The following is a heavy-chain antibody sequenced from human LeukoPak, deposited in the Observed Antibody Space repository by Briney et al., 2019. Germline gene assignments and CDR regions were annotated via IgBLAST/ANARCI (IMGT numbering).Heavy chain of an antibody. Sequence: GRSLRLSCAASGFTFSSKGMHWVRQAPGKGLEWAAVISDHGNIQYYAGSVKGRFTISRDNSKNTLYLQINSLRPDDTAVYYCAKESYHDSGNYFDYWGQGTLVTVSS. J-gene: IGHJ4*02. V-gene: IGHV3-30*18. CDR1: GFTFSSKG. D-gene: IGHD3-10*01. CDR2: ISDHGNIQ. CDR3: AKESYHDSGNYFDY.